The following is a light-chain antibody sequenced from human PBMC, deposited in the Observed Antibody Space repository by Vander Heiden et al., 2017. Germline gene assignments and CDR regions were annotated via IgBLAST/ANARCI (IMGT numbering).Light chain of an antibody. J-gene: IGKJ1*01. CDR1: QSVSSY. CDR3: QQRSNWPPV. CDR2: DAS. V-gene: IGKV3-11*01. Sequence: EIVLTQSPATLSLSPGERATLSCRASQSVSSYLAWYQQKPGQAPRLLIYDASNRATGIPARFSGSGSGTDFTLTISSLEPEDFAVYYCQQRSNWPPVFGPGTKEEIK.